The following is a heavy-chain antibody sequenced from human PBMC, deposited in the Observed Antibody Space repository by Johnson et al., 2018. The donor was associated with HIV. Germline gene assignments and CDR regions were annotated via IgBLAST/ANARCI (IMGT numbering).Heavy chain of an antibody. CDR3: AARGLWTYDAFDI. D-gene: IGHD4/OR15-4a*01. V-gene: IGHV3-30*03. CDR1: GFTFSSYD. J-gene: IGHJ3*02. Sequence: QVQLVESGGGVVQPGRSLRLSCAASGFTFSSYDMHWVRQAPGKGLEWVAVISYDGSNQYYADSVKGRFTISIDNSKNTLYLQMNSLRTEDTAVYYCAARGLWTYDAFDIWGQGTMVTVSS. CDR2: ISYDGSNQ.